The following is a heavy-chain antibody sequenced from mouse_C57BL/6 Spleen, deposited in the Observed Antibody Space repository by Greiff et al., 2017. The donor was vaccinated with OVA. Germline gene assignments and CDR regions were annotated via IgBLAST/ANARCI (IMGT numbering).Heavy chain of an antibody. Sequence: QVQLQQSGPQLVKPGASVKISCKASGYAFSSSWMNWVKQRPGKGLEWIGRIYPGDGDTNYNGKFKGKATLTADKSSSTAYMQLSSLTSEDSAVYFCARSGSHYYGSSYFDYWGQGTTLTVSS. CDR1: GYAFSSSW. CDR3: ARSGSHYYGSSYFDY. D-gene: IGHD1-1*01. V-gene: IGHV1-82*01. J-gene: IGHJ2*01. CDR2: IYPGDGDT.